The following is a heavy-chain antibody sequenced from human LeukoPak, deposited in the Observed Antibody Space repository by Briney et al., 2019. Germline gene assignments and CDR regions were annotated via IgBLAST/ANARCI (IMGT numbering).Heavy chain of an antibody. D-gene: IGHD1-26*01. CDR1: GYSFTSYW. Sequence: GASLKISCKSSGYSFTSYWIAWVRQLPGKGLEWMGIIYPSDSDTTYSPSFQGQVTISVDKSISTAYLQWSSLKASDTAMYYCARRRSGTYIDYWGQGTLVTVSS. J-gene: IGHJ4*02. CDR2: IYPSDSDT. CDR3: ARRRSGTYIDY. V-gene: IGHV5-51*01.